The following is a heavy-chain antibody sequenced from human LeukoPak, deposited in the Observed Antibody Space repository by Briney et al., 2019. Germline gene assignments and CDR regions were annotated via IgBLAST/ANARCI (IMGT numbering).Heavy chain of an antibody. D-gene: IGHD6-19*01. CDR1: GGSISSYY. CDR2: IYYSGST. J-gene: IGHJ6*02. CDR3: ARQLASSSGYYYSYGMDV. V-gene: IGHV4-59*08. Sequence: SETLSLTCTVSGGSISSYYWSWIRQPPGKGLEWIGYIYYSGSTNYNASLKSRVTISVDTSKNQFSLKLSSVTAADTAVYYCARQLASSSGYYYSYGMDVWGQGTAVTVSS.